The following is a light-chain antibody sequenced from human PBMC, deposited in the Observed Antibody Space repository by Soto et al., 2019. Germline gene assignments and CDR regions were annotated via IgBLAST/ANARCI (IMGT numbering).Light chain of an antibody. CDR2: EVT. CDR1: SSDVGRYNY. Sequence: QSALTQPASVSGSPGQSITISCTGTSSDVGRYNYVSWYQQHPGKAPKLIIYEVTNRPSGVSNRFSGSKSGNTASLTISGLQAEDEADYYCTSYTSSTIPVFGGGTKLTVL. CDR3: TSYTSSTIPV. J-gene: IGLJ2*01. V-gene: IGLV2-14*01.